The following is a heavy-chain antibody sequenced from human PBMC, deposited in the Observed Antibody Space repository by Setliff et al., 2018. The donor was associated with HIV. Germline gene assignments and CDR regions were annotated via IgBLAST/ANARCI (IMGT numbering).Heavy chain of an antibody. J-gene: IGHJ4*02. CDR3: ARGGDDSGPGTWTFDY. D-gene: IGHD2-21*02. CDR2: INVGKGDT. Sequence: ASVKVSCKASGYTFTTYSIHWVRQAPGQSLEWMGWINVGKGDTKYSQELQGRITITTDTSANTAYMELSGLRSDDTAVYSCARGGDDSGPGTWTFDYWGQGALVTVSS. CDR1: GYTFTTYS. V-gene: IGHV1-3*01.